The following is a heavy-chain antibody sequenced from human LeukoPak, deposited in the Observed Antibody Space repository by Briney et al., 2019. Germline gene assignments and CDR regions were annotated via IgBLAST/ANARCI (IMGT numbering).Heavy chain of an antibody. CDR2: INPNSGGT. Sequence: ASVKVSCKASGYTFTGYYMHWVRQAPGQGLEWMGWINPNSGGTNYAQEFQGRVTMARDTSISTAYMELSRLRSDDTAVYYCASLAARTDDFDYWGQGTLVTVSS. CDR3: ASLAARTDDFDY. V-gene: IGHV1-2*02. D-gene: IGHD6-6*01. CDR1: GYTFTGYY. J-gene: IGHJ4*02.